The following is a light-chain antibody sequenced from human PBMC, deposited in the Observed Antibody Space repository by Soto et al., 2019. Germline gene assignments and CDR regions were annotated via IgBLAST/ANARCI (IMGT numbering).Light chain of an antibody. J-gene: IGLJ1*01. V-gene: IGLV2-8*01. CDR1: SSDVGDYNY. Sequence: QSALTQPTSASGSPGQSVTISCTGTSSDVGDYNYVAWHQQHPGKAPKLMIYEVNKRPSGVPDRFSGSKSGNTASLTVSGLQAEDEADYYCSSFAGSNNPYVFGTGTKLTVL. CDR2: EVN. CDR3: SSFAGSNNPYV.